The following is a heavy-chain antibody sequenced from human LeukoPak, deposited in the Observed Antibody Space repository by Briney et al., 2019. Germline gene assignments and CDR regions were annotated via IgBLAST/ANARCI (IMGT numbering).Heavy chain of an antibody. D-gene: IGHD3-3*01. CDR2: INPSCGST. CDR1: GYTFTSYF. J-gene: IGHJ3*02. CDR3: ATPGPDFWSGYSFDTFDI. V-gene: IGHV1-46*01. Sequence: ASVKCSCKASGYTFTSYFMHWVRQAPGQGLEWMGIINPSCGSTSYTQKFQDRVTMTRDTSTSTVYMELSSLSSDDTAVYYCATPGPDFWSGYSFDTFDIWGQGTMVTVSS.